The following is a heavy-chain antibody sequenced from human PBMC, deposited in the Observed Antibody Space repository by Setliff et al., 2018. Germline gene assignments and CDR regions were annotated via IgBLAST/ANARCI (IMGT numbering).Heavy chain of an antibody. V-gene: IGHV4-34*01. D-gene: IGHD3-10*01. CDR1: GGSFSGNY. J-gene: IGHJ3*02. CDR3: ARAPNRIGTMVRGVSRAFDI. Sequence: SETLSLTCAVYGGSFSGNYWTWIRQSPGQGLEWIGEINHNGNTNYSPSLKSRVTISVDTSKNQFSLKVHSVTAADTAVYYCARAPNRIGTMVRGVSRAFDIWGQGTLVTVSS. CDR2: INHNGNT.